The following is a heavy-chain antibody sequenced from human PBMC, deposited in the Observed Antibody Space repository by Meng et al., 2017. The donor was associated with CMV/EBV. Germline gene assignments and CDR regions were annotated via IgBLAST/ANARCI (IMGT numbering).Heavy chain of an antibody. V-gene: IGHV3-53*01. Sequence: GGSLRLSCVVSGLTVSSTYMSWVRQAPGKGLEWVSVIYSGGTSYHADSVKGRFTISRDNSKNTVFLQMNSLRAEDTAVYYCATGLGEDGDYTGDLWGQGTLVTVSS. J-gene: IGHJ5*02. CDR1: GLTVSSTY. D-gene: IGHD4-17*01. CDR2: IYSGGTS. CDR3: ATGLGEDGDYTGDL.